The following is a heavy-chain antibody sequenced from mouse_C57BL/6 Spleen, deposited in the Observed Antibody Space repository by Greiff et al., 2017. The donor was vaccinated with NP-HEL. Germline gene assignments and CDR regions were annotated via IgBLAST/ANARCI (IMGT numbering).Heavy chain of an antibody. CDR3: ARGGDYERDAMDY. D-gene: IGHD2-4*01. J-gene: IGHJ4*01. CDR1: GYTFTSYW. V-gene: IGHV1-55*01. Sequence: QVQLQQPGAELVKPGASVKMSCKASGYTFTSYWITWVKQRPGQGLEWIGDIYPGSGSTNYNEKFKSKATLTVDTASSTAYMQLSSLTSEDSAVYYCARGGDYERDAMDYWGQGTSVTVSS. CDR2: IYPGSGST.